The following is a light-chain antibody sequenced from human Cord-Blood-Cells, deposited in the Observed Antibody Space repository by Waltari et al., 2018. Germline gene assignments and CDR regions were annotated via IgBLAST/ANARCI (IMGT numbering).Light chain of an antibody. CDR3: AAWDDSLNGVV. J-gene: IGLJ2*01. CDR1: SSNIGNNA. Sequence: SEAPRQRVTISCSGSSSNIGNNAVNWYQQLPGKAPKLLIYYDDLLPSGVSDRFSGSKSGTSASLALSGLQSEDEADYYCAAWDDSLNGVVFGGGTKLTVL. CDR2: YDD. V-gene: IGLV1-36*01.